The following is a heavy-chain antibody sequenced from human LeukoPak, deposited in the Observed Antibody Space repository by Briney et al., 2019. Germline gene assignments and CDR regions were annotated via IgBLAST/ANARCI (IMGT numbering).Heavy chain of an antibody. J-gene: IGHJ4*02. Sequence: ASVKVSCKASGYTLTDYHMIWVRQAPGQVLEWMAWMKPKNNGIKYAQEFQGRVTVTRDTSISTAYMERSSLRTDDTAIYYCARDPGVGSSHYDNWGKETWVTVSS. D-gene: IGHD3-10*01. CDR1: GYTLTDYH. CDR2: MKPKNNGI. CDR3: ARDPGVGSSHYDN. V-gene: IGHV1-2*02.